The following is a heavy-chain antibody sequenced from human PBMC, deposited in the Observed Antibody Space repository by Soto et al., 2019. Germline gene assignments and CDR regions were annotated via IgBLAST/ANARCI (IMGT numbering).Heavy chain of an antibody. CDR2: ISGSGGST. Sequence: GGYLRLSCAASGFTFSSNAMSWVRQAPGKGLEWVSAISGSGGSTYYADSVKGRFTISRDNSKNTLYLQMNSLRAEDTAVYYCAKDQPYYDFWSGSFGYWAQGTLLTVSS. CDR1: GFTFSSNA. CDR3: AKDQPYYDFWSGSFGY. D-gene: IGHD3-3*01. V-gene: IGHV3-23*01. J-gene: IGHJ4*02.